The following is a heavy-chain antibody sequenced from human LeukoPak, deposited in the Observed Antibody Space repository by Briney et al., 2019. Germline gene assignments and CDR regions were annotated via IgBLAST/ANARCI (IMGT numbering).Heavy chain of an antibody. D-gene: IGHD3-22*01. CDR2: IYYSGST. CDR3: ARGPPDYYDSSGSFDY. V-gene: IGHV4-59*01. Sequence: SETLSLTCTVSGGSISRYYWSWIRQPPGKGLEWIGYIYYSGSTNYNPSLKSRVTISVDTSKNQFSLKLSSVTAAGTAVYYCARGPPDYYDSSGSFDYWGQGTLVTVSS. J-gene: IGHJ4*02. CDR1: GGSISRYY.